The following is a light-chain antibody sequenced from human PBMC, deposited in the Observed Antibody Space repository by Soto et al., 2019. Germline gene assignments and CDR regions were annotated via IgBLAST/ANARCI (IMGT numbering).Light chain of an antibody. V-gene: IGKV3-20*01. Sequence: EIVLTQSPGTLALSLGDGATLSCRASQTVNRNYLAWYHQKPGQPPRLLIYGVSNRATGAPDRFSGGGSGTEFTLTIVRLEPDDFGIYYCQQYIDSPRTFGQGTRVEVK. CDR1: QTVNRNY. CDR3: QQYIDSPRT. J-gene: IGKJ1*01. CDR2: GVS.